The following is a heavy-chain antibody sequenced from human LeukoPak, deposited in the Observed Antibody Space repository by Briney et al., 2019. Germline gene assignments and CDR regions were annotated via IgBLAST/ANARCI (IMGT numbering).Heavy chain of an antibody. CDR3: ARSSEYDYVWGSSPSYFDY. J-gene: IGHJ4*02. V-gene: IGHV4-31*03. CDR1: GGSISSGGYY. CDR2: IYYSGST. Sequence: SETLSLTCTVSGGSISSGGYYWSWIRQHPGKGLEWIGYIYYSGSTYYNPSLKSRVTISVDTSKNQFSLKLSSVTAADTAVYYCARSSEYDYVWGSSPSYFDYWGQGTLVTVSS. D-gene: IGHD3-16*01.